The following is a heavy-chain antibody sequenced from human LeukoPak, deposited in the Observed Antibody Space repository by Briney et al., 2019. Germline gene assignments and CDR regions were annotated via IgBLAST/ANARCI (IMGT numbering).Heavy chain of an antibody. CDR1: GGSISSSYY. D-gene: IGHD1-26*01. J-gene: IGHJ4*02. CDR3: ARHPYSGSYGRFDY. V-gene: IGHV4-39*01. CDR2: IYYSGST. Sequence: SETLSLTCTVSGGSISSSYYWGWIRQPPGKGLEWIGSIYYSGSTYYNTSLKSRVTISIDTSKNQFSLKLSSVTAADTAVYYCARHPYSGSYGRFDYWGQGTLVTVSS.